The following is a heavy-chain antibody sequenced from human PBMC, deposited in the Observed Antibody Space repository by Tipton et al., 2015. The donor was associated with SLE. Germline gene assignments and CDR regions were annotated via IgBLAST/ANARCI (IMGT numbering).Heavy chain of an antibody. CDR1: GDSISSSSYY. J-gene: IGHJ4*02. D-gene: IGHD3-22*01. CDR2: VYYTGNT. V-gene: IGHV4-39*07. Sequence: TLSLTCIVSGDSISSSSYYWGWIRQPPGKGLEWVGTVYYTGNTFYNPSLKSRVTISVDTSKSQFSLNLSSVTAADTAVYYCARDEYRYDTTGYHLLGHFDFWGQGTLVTVSS. CDR3: ARDEYRYDTTGYHLLGHFDF.